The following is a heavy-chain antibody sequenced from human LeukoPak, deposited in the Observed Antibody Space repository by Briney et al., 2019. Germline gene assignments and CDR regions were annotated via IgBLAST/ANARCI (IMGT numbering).Heavy chain of an antibody. V-gene: IGHV3-7*03. J-gene: IGHJ4*02. D-gene: IGHD4-23*01. CDR2: INQNGGVK. CDR1: GFTFSSYW. Sequence: PGGSLRLSCAASGFTFSSYWMNWARQAPGKGLEWVATINQNGGVKYYVDSVKGRFTNSRDNAKTSLFLQMNSLRIDDTAMYYCTRTVNSASDFWGQGTLVTVSS. CDR3: TRTVNSASDF.